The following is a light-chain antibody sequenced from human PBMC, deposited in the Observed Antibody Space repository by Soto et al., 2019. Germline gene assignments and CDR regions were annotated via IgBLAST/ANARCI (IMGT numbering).Light chain of an antibody. CDR2: SNN. V-gene: IGLV1-44*01. Sequence: VLDQPPSASGTPGRRGTLPCSGNSSHIGSNTVNWYQQLPGTAPKLLIYSNNQRPSGVPDRFSGSKSGTSASLAISGLQSEDEADYYCAAWDDSLNASYVFGTGTKVTVL. J-gene: IGLJ1*01. CDR3: AAWDDSLNASYV. CDR1: SSHIGSNT.